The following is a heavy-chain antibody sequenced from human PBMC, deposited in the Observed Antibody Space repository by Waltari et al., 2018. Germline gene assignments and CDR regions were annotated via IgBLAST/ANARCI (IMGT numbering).Heavy chain of an antibody. J-gene: IGHJ4*02. D-gene: IGHD3-3*01. CDR1: GGSISSYY. Sequence: QVQLQESGPGLVKPSETLSLTCTVSGGSISSYYWSWLRQPPGKGLEWIGYIYYSGSTNYNPSLKSRVTISVDTSKNQFSLKLSSVTAADTAVYYCARVSDYDFWTRNYYFDYWGQGTLVTVSS. CDR2: IYYSGST. CDR3: ARVSDYDFWTRNYYFDY. V-gene: IGHV4-59*01.